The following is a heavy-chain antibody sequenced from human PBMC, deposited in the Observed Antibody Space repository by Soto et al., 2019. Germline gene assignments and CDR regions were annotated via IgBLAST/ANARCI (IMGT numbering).Heavy chain of an antibody. J-gene: IGHJ1*01. D-gene: IGHD2-2*01. Sequence: GGSLRLSCAASGFTFSSYSMNWVRQAPGKGLEWVSYISSSSTIYYADSVKGRFTISRDNAKNSLYLQMNSLRAEDTAVYYCARDLCSSTSCYASFQHWGQGTLVTVSS. CDR2: ISSSSTI. CDR1: GFTFSSYS. V-gene: IGHV3-48*01. CDR3: ARDLCSSTSCYASFQH.